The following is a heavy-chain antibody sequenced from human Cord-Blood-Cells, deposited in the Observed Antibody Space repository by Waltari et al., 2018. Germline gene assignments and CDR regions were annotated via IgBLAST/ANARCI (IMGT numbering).Heavy chain of an antibody. D-gene: IGHD6-13*01. V-gene: IGHV1-69*09. CDR2: IIPILGIA. J-gene: IGHJ3*02. Sequence: QVQLVQSGAEVKKPGSSVKVSCQASGGPFSSYAISWERLAPGQGLEWMGRIIPILGIANYAQKFQGRVTITADKSTSTAYIELSSLRSEDTAVYYCARVGSSSWSPDDAFDIWGQGTMVTVSS. CDR3: ARVGSSSWSPDDAFDI. CDR1: GGPFSSYA.